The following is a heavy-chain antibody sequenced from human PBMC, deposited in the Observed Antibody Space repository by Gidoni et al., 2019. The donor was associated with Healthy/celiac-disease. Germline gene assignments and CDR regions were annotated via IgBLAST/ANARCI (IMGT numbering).Heavy chain of an antibody. J-gene: IGHJ4*02. D-gene: IGHD3-3*01. CDR2: IYHSGST. CDR3: ARVGTIFGVVISSYFDY. V-gene: IGHV4-4*02. Sequence: QVQLQESGPGLVKPSGTLSLTCAVSGGSSSSSNWWSWVRQPPGKGLEWIGEIYHSGSTNSNPSLKSRVTISVDKSKNQFSLKLSSVTAADTAVYYCARVGTIFGVVISSYFDYWGQGTLVTVSS. CDR1: GGSSSSSNW.